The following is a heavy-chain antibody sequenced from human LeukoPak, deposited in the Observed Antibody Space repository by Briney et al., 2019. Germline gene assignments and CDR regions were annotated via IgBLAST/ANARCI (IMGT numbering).Heavy chain of an antibody. J-gene: IGHJ4*02. Sequence: GGSLRLSCAASGFTFSSFAMTWVRQAPGKGLAWVSTISGGSGSTYCADSVKGRFTISRDNSKNTLYLQMNSLRDEDTAVYYCAKHRFESGGYHSTDWGQGTLVTVSS. CDR2: ISGGSGST. CDR1: GFTFSSFA. V-gene: IGHV3-23*01. CDR3: AKHRFESGGYHSTD. D-gene: IGHD3-22*01.